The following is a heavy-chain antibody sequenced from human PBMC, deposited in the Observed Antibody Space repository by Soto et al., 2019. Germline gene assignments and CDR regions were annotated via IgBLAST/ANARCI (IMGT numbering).Heavy chain of an antibody. D-gene: IGHD3-16*01. Sequence: EVHLVEAGGGLVKPGESLTLSCAASGFTFRSFTLNWVRQAPGKGLEWVSSISSSSAYIYYAESVKGRFTISRDNARSTLYLQMNSLRLDDTAVYFCARDGLTFGGDWGQGTLVAVSS. V-gene: IGHV3-21*06. CDR2: ISSSSAYI. J-gene: IGHJ4*02. CDR3: ARDGLTFGGD. CDR1: GFTFRSFT.